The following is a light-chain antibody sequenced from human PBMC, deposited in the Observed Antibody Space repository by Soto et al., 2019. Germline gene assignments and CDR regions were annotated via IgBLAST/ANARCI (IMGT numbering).Light chain of an antibody. CDR1: SSDVGRYNY. CDR3: CSYAGSYTLGV. J-gene: IGLJ3*02. Sequence: QSALTQPRSVSGSPGQSVTISCAGTSSDVGRYNYVSWYQHHPVKAPKLIIYDVSKRPSGVPDRFSASKSGNTASLTISGLQAEDEADYYCCSYAGSYTLGVFGGGTQLTVL. V-gene: IGLV2-11*01. CDR2: DVS.